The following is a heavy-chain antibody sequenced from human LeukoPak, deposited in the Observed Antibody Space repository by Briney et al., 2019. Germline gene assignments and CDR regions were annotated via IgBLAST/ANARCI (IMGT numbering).Heavy chain of an antibody. CDR3: ARTWGVVVPAAILGNWFGP. Sequence: SQTLSLTCTVSGGSISSGDYYWSWIRQPPGKGLEWIGYIYYSGSTYYNPSLKSRVTISVDTSKNQFSLKLSSVTAADTAVYYCARTWGVVVPAAILGNWFGPWGQGTLVTVSS. CDR2: IYYSGST. J-gene: IGHJ5*02. V-gene: IGHV4-30-4*08. D-gene: IGHD2-2*01. CDR1: GGSISSGDYY.